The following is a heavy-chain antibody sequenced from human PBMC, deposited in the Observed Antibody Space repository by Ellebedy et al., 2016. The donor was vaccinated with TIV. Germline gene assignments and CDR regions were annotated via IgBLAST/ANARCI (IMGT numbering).Heavy chain of an antibody. CDR3: AKDRTSGDGYWVFDQ. CDR1: GFTFSHYG. D-gene: IGHD5-18*01. V-gene: IGHV3-30*18. Sequence: PGGSLRLSCATSGFTFSHYGMQWVRQAPGEGLEWVAVIAHDGSVIHYADSVKGRFTISRDNSKSMVHLQMNSLRPEDTAVYYCAKDRTSGDGYWVFDQWGQGTLVTVSS. CDR2: IAHDGSVI. J-gene: IGHJ4*02.